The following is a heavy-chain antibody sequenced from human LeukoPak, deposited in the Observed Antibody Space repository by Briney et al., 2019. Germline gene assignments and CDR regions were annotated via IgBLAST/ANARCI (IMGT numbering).Heavy chain of an antibody. V-gene: IGHV3-66*02. D-gene: IGHD3-16*02. CDR2: IYSGGST. CDR3: AREIMITFGGVIPTHY. Sequence: GGSLRLSCAASGFTVSSNYMSWVRQAPGKGLEWVSVIYSGGSTYYADSVKGRFTISRDNSKNTLYLQMNSLRAEDTAVYYCAREIMITFGGVIPTHYWGQGTLVTVSS. CDR1: GFTVSSNY. J-gene: IGHJ4*02.